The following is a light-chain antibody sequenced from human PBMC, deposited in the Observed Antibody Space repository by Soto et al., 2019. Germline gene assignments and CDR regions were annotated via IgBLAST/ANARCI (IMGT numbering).Light chain of an antibody. V-gene: IGLV2-14*01. Sequence: SVLTQPASVSGSPGQSITISCTGTSSVVGGYNYVSWYQQHPGKAPKLMIYDVSNRPSGVSNRFSGSKSGNTASLTISGLQAEDEADYYCSSYTSSSTYVFGNGTKVTVL. CDR2: DVS. J-gene: IGLJ1*01. CDR3: SSYTSSSTYV. CDR1: SSVVGGYNY.